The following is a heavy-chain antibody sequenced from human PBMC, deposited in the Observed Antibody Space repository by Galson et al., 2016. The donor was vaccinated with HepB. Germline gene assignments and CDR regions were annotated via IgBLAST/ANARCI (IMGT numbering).Heavy chain of an antibody. CDR3: ARSKYGSGWMVDY. Sequence: SLRLSCAASGFSFTRYWMSWVRQTPEKGLEWVAIINEYGGETYYVDSVKGRFTVSRDNAKNSLFRQMNSLRAEDTAVYYCARSKYGSGWMVDYWGQGTLVTVSS. J-gene: IGHJ4*02. D-gene: IGHD6-19*01. CDR1: GFSFTRYW. V-gene: IGHV3-7*01. CDR2: INEYGGET.